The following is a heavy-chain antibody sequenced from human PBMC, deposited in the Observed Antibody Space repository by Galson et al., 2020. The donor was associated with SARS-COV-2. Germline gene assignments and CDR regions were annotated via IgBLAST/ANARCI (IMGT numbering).Heavy chain of an antibody. D-gene: IGHD7-27*01. Sequence: GESLKISCAGSGFTFSSHWMSWVRQAPGKGLEWVADIKPDGSDKYYVDSVKGRFTIARDNAKNSVHLQMNSRGAEDTAVYYCARGHWGRDYWGQGTLVTVSS. CDR3: ARGHWGRDY. J-gene: IGHJ4*02. V-gene: IGHV3-7*03. CDR2: IKPDGSDK. CDR1: GFTFSSHW.